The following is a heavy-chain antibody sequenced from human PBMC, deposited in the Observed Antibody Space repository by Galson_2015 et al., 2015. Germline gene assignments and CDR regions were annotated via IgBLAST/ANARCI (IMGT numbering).Heavy chain of an antibody. CDR1: GGSISSYY. D-gene: IGHD3-9*01. Sequence: QVQLQESGPGLVKPSETLSLTCTVSGGSISSYYWSWIRQPPGKGLEWIGYMYSSGSTDYNPSLKSRVTISLDTSKNEISLKLSSVTAADTALYYCARLGSSTAPFDYWGRGTLVTVSS. V-gene: IGHV4-59*01. J-gene: IGHJ2*01. CDR3: ARLGSSTAPFDY. CDR2: MYSSGST.